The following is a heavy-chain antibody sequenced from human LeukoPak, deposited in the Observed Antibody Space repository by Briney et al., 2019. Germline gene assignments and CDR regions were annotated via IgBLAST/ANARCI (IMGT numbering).Heavy chain of an antibody. Sequence: GGSLRLSCAASGFTISTFSLNWVRQAPGQGLEWVSSTSGSSGTMYYSDSVKGRFTISRDTTKNSMYLQINSRRAEDTPVYYWGRYGVVGATPDYWGQGNLVTVSP. CDR1: GFTISTFS. CDR2: TSGSSGTM. J-gene: IGHJ4*02. CDR3: GRYGVVGATPDY. D-gene: IGHD1-26*01. V-gene: IGHV3-21*01.